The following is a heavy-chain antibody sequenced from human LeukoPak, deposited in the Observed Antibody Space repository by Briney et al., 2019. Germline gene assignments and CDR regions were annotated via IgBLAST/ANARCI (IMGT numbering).Heavy chain of an antibody. D-gene: IGHD6-13*01. Sequence: SETLSLTCTVSGGSISSYYWSWIRQPPGKGLEWIGYIYYSGSTNYNPSLKSRVTISVDTSKNQFSLKLSSVTAADTAVYYCARDSLSIAAAHYYYMDVWGKGTTVTVSS. J-gene: IGHJ6*03. CDR3: ARDSLSIAAAHYYYMDV. CDR2: IYYSGST. V-gene: IGHV4-59*01. CDR1: GGSISSYY.